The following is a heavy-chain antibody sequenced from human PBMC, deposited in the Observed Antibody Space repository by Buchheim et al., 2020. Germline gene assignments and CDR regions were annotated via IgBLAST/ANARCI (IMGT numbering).Heavy chain of an antibody. D-gene: IGHD3-22*01. V-gene: IGHV3-72*01. CDR2: TRNKANSYTT. CDR1: GFTFSDHY. Sequence: EVQLVESGGGLVQPGGSLRLSCAASGFTFSDHYMDWVRQAPGKGLEWVGRTRNKANSYTTEYPASVKGRFTISRDDSKDSLDLQMNSLKTEDTAVYYCASLDYYDSSGYHYGMDVWGQGTT. CDR3: ASLDYYDSSGYHYGMDV. J-gene: IGHJ6*02.